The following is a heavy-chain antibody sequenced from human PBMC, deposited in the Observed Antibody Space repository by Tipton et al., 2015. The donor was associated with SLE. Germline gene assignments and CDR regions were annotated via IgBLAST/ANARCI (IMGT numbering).Heavy chain of an antibody. CDR2: ISYSGTT. CDR1: GGSINTYY. CDR3: GGGPLFDY. J-gene: IGHJ4*02. Sequence: TLSLTCTVSGGSINTYYWSWIRQPPGKGLEWIGFISYSGTTDYNPSLKSRVTISVDTSKNQFSLKLSSVTAADTAVYYCGGGPLFDYWGQGTLVTVSS. V-gene: IGHV4-59*12. D-gene: IGHD6-25*01.